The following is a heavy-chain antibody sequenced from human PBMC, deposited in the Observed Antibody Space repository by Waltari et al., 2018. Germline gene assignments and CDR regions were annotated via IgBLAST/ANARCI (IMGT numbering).Heavy chain of an antibody. D-gene: IGHD3-16*01. CDR1: GYQFNNYG. CDR3: AAISGWSRGNYAMDV. CDR2: IGADSGNT. V-gene: IGHV1-18*01. Sequence: LPLVQSGGEVKKPGAPVKVSCQASGYQFNNYGISWGRQAPGQGLEWMGWIGADSGNTDYAQKFQGRVTMTTDTSTGTVYVDLRSLRSDDTAVYYCAAISGWSRGNYAMDVWGQGTTVTGSS. J-gene: IGHJ6*02.